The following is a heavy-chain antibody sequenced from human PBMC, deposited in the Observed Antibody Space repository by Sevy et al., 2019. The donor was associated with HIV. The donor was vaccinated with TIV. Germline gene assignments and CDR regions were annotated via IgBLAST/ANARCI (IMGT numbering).Heavy chain of an antibody. V-gene: IGHV3-7*03. CDR2: IKQDGNEK. D-gene: IGHD3-16*02. CDR3: ARIDVDAYYDYVWGSYRPGDAFDI. CDR1: GFTFSSYW. Sequence: GGSLRLSCAASGFTFSSYWMSWVRQAPGKGLEWVANIKQDGNEKYYVDSVKGRFTISRDNAKNSLYLQMNSLRAEDTAVYYCARIDVDAYYDYVWGSYRPGDAFDIWGQGTMVTVSS. J-gene: IGHJ3*02.